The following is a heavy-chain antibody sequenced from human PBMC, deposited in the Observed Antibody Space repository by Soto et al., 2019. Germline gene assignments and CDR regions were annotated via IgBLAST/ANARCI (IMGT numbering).Heavy chain of an antibody. CDR2: ISAYNGNT. J-gene: IGHJ5*02. D-gene: IGHD3-22*01. Sequence: ASVKVSCKASGYTFTIYGISGVRQSPLQWREGMGWISAYNGNTNYAQKLQGRVTMTTDTSTSTAYMELRSLRSDDTAVYYCARETRVPYYYDSSGPRGWFDPWGQGTLVTVSS. CDR3: ARETRVPYYYDSSGPRGWFDP. V-gene: IGHV1-18*04. CDR1: GYTFTIYG.